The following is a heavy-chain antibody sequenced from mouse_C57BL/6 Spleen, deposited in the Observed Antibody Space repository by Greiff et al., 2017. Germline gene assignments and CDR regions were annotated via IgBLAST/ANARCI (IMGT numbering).Heavy chain of an antibody. V-gene: IGHV5-9*01. J-gene: IGHJ1*03. Sequence: EVHLVESGGGLVKPGGSLKLSCAASGFTFSSYTMSWVRQTPEKRLEWVATISGGGGNTYYPDSVKGRFTISRDNAKNTLYLQMSSLRSEDTALYYCARLYYGSRWYFDVWGTGTTVTVSS. CDR1: GFTFSSYT. D-gene: IGHD1-1*01. CDR2: ISGGGGNT. CDR3: ARLYYGSRWYFDV.